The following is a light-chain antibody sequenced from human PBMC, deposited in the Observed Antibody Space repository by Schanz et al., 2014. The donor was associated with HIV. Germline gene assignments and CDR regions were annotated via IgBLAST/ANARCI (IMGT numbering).Light chain of an antibody. V-gene: IGKV1-5*03. CDR2: AAS. Sequence: DIQMTQSPSSLSASVGDRVTITCRASQSVDGWLAWYQQKPGKAPKLLIYAASSLETGVPSRFSGSGSGTEFTLTISSLQPNDLATYYCEQYKSRSPFTFGQGTKLEI. CDR3: EQYKSRSPFT. CDR1: QSVDGW. J-gene: IGKJ2*01.